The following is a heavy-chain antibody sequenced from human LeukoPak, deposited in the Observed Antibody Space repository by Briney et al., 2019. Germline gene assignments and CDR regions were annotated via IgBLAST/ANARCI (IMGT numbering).Heavy chain of an antibody. Sequence: PSETLSLTCTVSGGSISSYYWSWIRQPPGKGLEWIGYIYYSGSTNYNPSLKSRVTISVDTSKNQFSLKLSSVTAADTAVYYCASSDILTGPFDYWGQGTLVTVSS. D-gene: IGHD3-9*01. CDR1: GGSISSYY. V-gene: IGHV4-59*01. J-gene: IGHJ4*02. CDR2: IYYSGST. CDR3: ASSDILTGPFDY.